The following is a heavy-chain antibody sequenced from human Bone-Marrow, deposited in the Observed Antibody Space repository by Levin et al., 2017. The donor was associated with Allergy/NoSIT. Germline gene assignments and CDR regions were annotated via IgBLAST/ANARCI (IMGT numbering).Heavy chain of an antibody. V-gene: IGHV3-21*01. D-gene: IGHD2/OR15-2a*01. Sequence: AGGSLRLSCTVSGFTFSLYSMNWVRQAPGKGLEWVSSISSSGTDMYNVDSVKGRFTISRDNAKNSLNLQMSSLRAEDTAVYYCARGIIGDVRVAHKEAFDIWGQGTMVTVSS. J-gene: IGHJ3*02. CDR3: ARGIIGDVRVAHKEAFDI. CDR1: GFTFSLYS. CDR2: ISSSGTDM.